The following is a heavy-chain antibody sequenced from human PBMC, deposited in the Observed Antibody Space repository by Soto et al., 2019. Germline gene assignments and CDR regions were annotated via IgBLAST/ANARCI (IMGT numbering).Heavy chain of an antibody. J-gene: IGHJ5*02. D-gene: IGHD2-15*01. CDR1: GGSISSYY. Sequence: PSEPLSLTCTVSGGSISSYYWSWIRQPPGKGLAWIGYIYYSESTNYNPSLKSRVTISVDTSKNQFFLKLSSVTAADTAVYYCARAPSLRYCSGGSCYLGVYGWFDPWGQGTLVTVSS. CDR3: ARAPSLRYCSGGSCYLGVYGWFDP. V-gene: IGHV4-59*01. CDR2: IYYSEST.